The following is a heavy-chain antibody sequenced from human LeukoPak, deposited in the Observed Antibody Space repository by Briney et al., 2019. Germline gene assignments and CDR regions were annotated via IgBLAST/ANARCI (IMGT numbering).Heavy chain of an antibody. Sequence: GGSLRLSCAASGFTFSSYWMTWDRQAPGKGLEWVGNIKPDGSASYYVDSVKGRFTISRDNANNSLYLQMNTLRAEDTAVYYCARDSGSHWGQGTLVTVSS. CDR2: IKPDGSAS. D-gene: IGHD1-26*01. CDR3: ARDSGSH. V-gene: IGHV3-7*05. J-gene: IGHJ4*02. CDR1: GFTFSSYW.